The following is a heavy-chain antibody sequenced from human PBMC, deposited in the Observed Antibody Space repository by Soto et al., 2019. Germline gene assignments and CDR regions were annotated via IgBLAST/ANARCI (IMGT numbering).Heavy chain of an antibody. CDR2: VHNNGRT. Sequence: QVQLQESGPGLVKPSETLSLTCAVSGGSINNYYWSWIRQPPGKGLEWIAYVHNNGRTNYNPSLKSRVTISADTSMNQFSLKLTSMTAADTAVYYCARGAGWYEYWGQGTLVTVSS. D-gene: IGHD6-19*01. CDR1: GGSINNYY. CDR3: ARGAGWYEY. J-gene: IGHJ4*02. V-gene: IGHV4-59*01.